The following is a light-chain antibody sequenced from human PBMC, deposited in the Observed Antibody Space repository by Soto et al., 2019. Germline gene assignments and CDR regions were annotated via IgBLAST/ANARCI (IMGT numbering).Light chain of an antibody. CDR3: QQLSSYPVT. V-gene: IGKV1-9*01. CDR1: QDIGIY. CDR2: AAS. J-gene: IGKJ1*01. Sequence: IQLIQSPSSLSASVGDRVTITCRASQDIGIYLAWYQQKPGKAPNLLIYAASSLQRGVLSRFSGSGSGTDFTLTIRSLQPEDFATYHCQQLSSYPVTFGQGTKVDIK.